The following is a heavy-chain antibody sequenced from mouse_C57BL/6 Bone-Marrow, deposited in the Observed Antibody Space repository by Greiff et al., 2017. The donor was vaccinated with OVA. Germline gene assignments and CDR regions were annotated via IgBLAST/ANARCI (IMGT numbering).Heavy chain of an antibody. V-gene: IGHV1-81*01. CDR2: IYPRSGNT. J-gene: IGHJ3*01. CDR3: ARGDYYYGSSWTWFAY. Sequence: VQLQQSGAELARPGASVKLSCKASGYTFTSYGISWVKQRTGQGLEWIGEIYPRSGNTYYNEKFKGKATLTADKSSSTAYMELRSLTSEDSAVYFCARGDYYYGSSWTWFAYWGKGTLVTVSA. CDR1: GYTFTSYG. D-gene: IGHD1-1*01.